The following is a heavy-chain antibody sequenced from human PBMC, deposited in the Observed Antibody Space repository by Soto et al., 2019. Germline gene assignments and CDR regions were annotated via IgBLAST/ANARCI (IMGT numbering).Heavy chain of an antibody. V-gene: IGHV3-23*01. Sequence: VGSLRLSCAASGFTFSDYGMNWVRQAPGKGLEWVSTISGSGDTTYYADSVKGRFTISRDNSKNTLYLQMNSLRAEVTAVYYCDLKYTYGFVSDFDYWDQGTLVTVSS. CDR2: ISGSGDTT. J-gene: IGHJ4*02. CDR3: DLKYTYGFVSDFDY. D-gene: IGHD5-18*01. CDR1: GFTFSDYG.